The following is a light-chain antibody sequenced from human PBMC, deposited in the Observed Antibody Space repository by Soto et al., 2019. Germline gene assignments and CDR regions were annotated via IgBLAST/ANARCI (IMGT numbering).Light chain of an antibody. CDR2: EVN. CDR1: TSDVGGYKY. J-gene: IGLJ2*01. Sequence: QSALTQPASVSGSPGQSITISCTGSTSDVGGYKYVSWYQQHPGRAPKLIIYEVNNRPSGVSNRFSGSKSGNTASLILSGLQADDEADYYCTSYTRSISMVFGGGTKLTVL. CDR3: TSYTRSISMV. V-gene: IGLV2-14*01.